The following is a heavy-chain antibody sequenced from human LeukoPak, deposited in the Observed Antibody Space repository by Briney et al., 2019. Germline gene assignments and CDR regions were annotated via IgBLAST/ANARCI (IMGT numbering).Heavy chain of an antibody. D-gene: IGHD3-16*02. CDR3: ARDRGLYYDYIWGSYRYTRTFDP. CDR2: INHSGST. J-gene: IGHJ5*02. CDR1: GGSFSGYY. V-gene: IGHV4-34*01. Sequence: PSETLSLTCAVYGGSFSGYYWSWIRQPPGKGLEWIGEINHSGSTNYNPSLKSRVTISVDTSKNQFSLKLSSVTAADKAVYYCARDRGLYYDYIWGSYRYTRTFDPWGQGTLVTVSS.